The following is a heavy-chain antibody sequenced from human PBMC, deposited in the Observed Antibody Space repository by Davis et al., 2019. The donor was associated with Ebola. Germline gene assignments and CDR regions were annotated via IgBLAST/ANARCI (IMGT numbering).Heavy chain of an antibody. CDR2: IYSGGST. CDR1: AFTFISYE. J-gene: IGHJ5*02. CDR3: ARVRGPGVELRWFDP. V-gene: IGHV3-53*04. D-gene: IGHD1-7*01. Sequence: GGSLRLSCAASAFTFISYEMNWVRQAPGKGLEWVSVIYSGGSTYYADSVKGRFTISRHNSKNTLYLQMNSLRAEDTAVYYCARVRGPGVELRWFDPWGQGTLVTVSS.